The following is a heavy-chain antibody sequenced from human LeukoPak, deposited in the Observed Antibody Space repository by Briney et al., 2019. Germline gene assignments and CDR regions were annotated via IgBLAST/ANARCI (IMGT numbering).Heavy chain of an antibody. CDR1: GDSVSSNSVT. CDR2: TYYRSTWYN. V-gene: IGHV6-1*01. J-gene: IGHJ5*02. CDR3: ARRLTQYDCFDP. Sequence: SQTLSLTCAISGDSVSSNSVTWNWIRQSPSRGLEWLGRTYYRSTWYNDYAVSVRGRITVNADTSKNQFSLHLNSVTPEDTAVYYCARRLTQYDCFDPWGQGILVTVSS. D-gene: IGHD2-2*01.